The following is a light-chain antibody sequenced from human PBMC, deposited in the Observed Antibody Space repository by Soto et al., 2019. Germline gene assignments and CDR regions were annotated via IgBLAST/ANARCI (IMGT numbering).Light chain of an antibody. CDR1: QDISNY. V-gene: IGKV1-33*01. CDR3: QQYDNLPLT. J-gene: IGKJ4*01. CDR2: DAS. Sequence: DIQMTHSPSSLSASVGDRVTITCQSSQDISNYLNWYQQKPGKAPKLLIYDASNLETGVPSRFSGSGSGTDFTFTISSLQPEDIATYYCQQYDNLPLTLVGGTKVDIK.